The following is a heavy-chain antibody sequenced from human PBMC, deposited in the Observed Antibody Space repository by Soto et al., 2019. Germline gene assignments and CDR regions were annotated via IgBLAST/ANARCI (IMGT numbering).Heavy chain of an antibody. D-gene: IGHD2-15*01. CDR2: MNPNSGNT. J-gene: IGHJ6*02. V-gene: IGHV1-8*01. CDR3: ARLYCSGGSCYQDYYYYGMDV. Sequence: QVQLVQSGAEVKKPGASVKVSCKASGYTFTSYDINWVRQATGQGREWMGWMNPNSGNTGDAQKFQGRVTMTRNTSISTAYMELSSLRSEDTAVYYCARLYCSGGSCYQDYYYYGMDVWGQGTTVTVSS. CDR1: GYTFTSYD.